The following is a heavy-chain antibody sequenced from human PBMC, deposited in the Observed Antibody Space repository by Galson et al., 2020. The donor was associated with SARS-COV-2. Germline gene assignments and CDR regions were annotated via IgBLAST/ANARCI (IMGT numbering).Heavy chain of an antibody. D-gene: IGHD1-7*01. V-gene: IGHV4-59*01. Sequence: SETLSLTCTVSGGSITNSYWSWIRQPPGKGLEWIGYIYYSGSTNYNPSLKSRVTISVDTSKNQFSLKLSSVTAADTAVYYCAREDYWHSLDHWGQGTLVTVSS. J-gene: IGHJ5*02. CDR2: IYYSGST. CDR1: GGSITNSY. CDR3: AREDYWHSLDH.